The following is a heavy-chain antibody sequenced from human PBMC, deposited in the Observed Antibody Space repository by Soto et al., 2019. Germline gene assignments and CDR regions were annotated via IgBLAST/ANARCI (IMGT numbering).Heavy chain of an antibody. Sequence: SETLSLTCIVSGVSISDYYWSWIRQPPGKGLEWIGYIYYSGNTKYNPSLKSRVTISEDTSKNQFSLKLSSVTAADTAVYYCARDRAYYDSSGLYFDYWGQGTLVTVSS. D-gene: IGHD3-22*01. V-gene: IGHV4-59*01. CDR2: IYYSGNT. J-gene: IGHJ4*02. CDR3: ARDRAYYDSSGLYFDY. CDR1: GVSISDYY.